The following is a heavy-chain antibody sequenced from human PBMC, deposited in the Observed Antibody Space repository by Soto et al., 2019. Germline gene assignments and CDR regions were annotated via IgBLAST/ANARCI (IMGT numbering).Heavy chain of an antibody. CDR3: ARAPRGSSSGANWFDP. Sequence: GASVKVSCKASGYTFTGYYMHWVRQAPGQGLEWMGWINPNSGGTNYAQKFQGWVTMTRDTSISTAYMELSRLRSDDTAVYYCARAPRGSSSGANWFDPWGQGTLVTVSS. V-gene: IGHV1-2*04. CDR2: INPNSGGT. D-gene: IGHD6-13*01. CDR1: GYTFTGYY. J-gene: IGHJ5*02.